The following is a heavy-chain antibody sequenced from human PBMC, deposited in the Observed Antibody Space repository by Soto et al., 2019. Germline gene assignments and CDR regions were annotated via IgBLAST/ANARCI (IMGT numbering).Heavy chain of an antibody. D-gene: IGHD4-17*01. CDR2: INWNTVNI. J-gene: IGHJ4*02. CDR1: GFTFDDFA. CDR3: ARGSHSDYGDYGYFEF. V-gene: IGHV3-9*01. Sequence: GGSLRLSCTASGFTFDDFAMHWVRQVPGKGLEWVSGINWNTVNIAYADSVKGRFTISRDNGKNSLYLQMNSLKTEDTALYYCARGSHSDYGDYGYFEFWGQGALVTVSS.